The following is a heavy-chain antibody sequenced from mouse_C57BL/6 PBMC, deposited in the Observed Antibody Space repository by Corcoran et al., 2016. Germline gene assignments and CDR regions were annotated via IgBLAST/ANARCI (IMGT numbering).Heavy chain of an antibody. CDR3: ARGAQAGDY. J-gene: IGHJ2*01. V-gene: IGHV9-3*01. CDR2: INTYSGVP. D-gene: IGHD3-2*02. Sequence: QIQLVQSGPELKKPGETVKISCKASGYTFTTYGMSWVKQAPGKGLKWMGWINTYSGVPTYADDFKGRFAFSLETSASTAYLQINNLKNEDTATYFCARGAQAGDYWGQGTTLTVSS. CDR1: GYTFTTYG.